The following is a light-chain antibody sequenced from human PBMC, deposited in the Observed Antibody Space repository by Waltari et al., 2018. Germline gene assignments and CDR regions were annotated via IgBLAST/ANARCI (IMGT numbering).Light chain of an antibody. V-gene: IGKV1-16*01. Sequence: DIQMTQSPSSLSASVGDIVTITCRASQGIDNYLTWLQQKPGKAPQSPIFAASTLHSGVPSRFSGDGVGADYNLTIRGLQPEDFATYYCQQYKNYPRTFGQGTKIEIK. CDR1: QGIDNY. CDR3: QQYKNYPRT. J-gene: IGKJ1*01. CDR2: AAS.